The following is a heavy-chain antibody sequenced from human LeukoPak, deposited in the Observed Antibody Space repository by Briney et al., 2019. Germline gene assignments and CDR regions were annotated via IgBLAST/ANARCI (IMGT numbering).Heavy chain of an antibody. J-gene: IGHJ4*02. CDR2: ISGSGGST. Sequence: GGSLRLSCAASGFTFSSYAMSWVRQAPGKGLEWVSAISGSGGSTYYADSVKGRFTISRDNSKNTLYLQMNSLRAEDTAVCYCAKDSLLAYYYDSSGYYFLRYFDYWGQGTLVTVSS. D-gene: IGHD3-22*01. V-gene: IGHV3-23*01. CDR1: GFTFSSYA. CDR3: AKDSLLAYYYDSSGYYFLRYFDY.